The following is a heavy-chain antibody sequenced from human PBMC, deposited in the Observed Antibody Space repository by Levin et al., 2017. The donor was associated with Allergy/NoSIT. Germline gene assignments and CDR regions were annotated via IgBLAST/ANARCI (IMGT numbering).Heavy chain of an antibody. CDR3: ARHEYYYFMDV. CDR2: IYYSGST. CDR1: GGSISSYY. J-gene: IGHJ6*03. V-gene: IGHV4-59*08. Sequence: SETLSLTCTVSGGSISSYYWSWVRQPPGRGLEWVGYIYYSGSTNYNPSLKSRVTISVDTSRTQFSLMLTSVTAADTAVYYCARHEYYYFMDVWGKGTTVTVSS.